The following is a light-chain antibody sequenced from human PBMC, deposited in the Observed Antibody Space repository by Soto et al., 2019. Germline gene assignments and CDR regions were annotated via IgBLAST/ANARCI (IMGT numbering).Light chain of an antibody. J-gene: IGLJ1*01. V-gene: IGLV2-14*01. CDR3: SSYTSATTYV. CDR1: SSDVGAYNY. Sequence: QSVLTQPASVSGSPGQSITISCTGTSSDVGAYNYDSWYQQYPGGAPKVIIYDVSHRPAGVSNRFSGSKSGNTASLTISGLQTPDEADYYCSSYTSATTYVFGTGTKVTVL. CDR2: DVS.